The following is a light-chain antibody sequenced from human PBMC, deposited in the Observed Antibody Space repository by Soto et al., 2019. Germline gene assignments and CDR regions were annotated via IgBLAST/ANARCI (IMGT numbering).Light chain of an antibody. V-gene: IGLV2-8*01. J-gene: IGLJ1*01. Sequence: QSVLTQPPSASGSPGQAVTISCTGTSSDIGGYNYVSWYQQYPGKAPKLMIYEVSKRPSGVPDRFSGSKSGNTASLTVSGLQAEDEADYYCSSYAGSNNYVFGTGTKVNVL. CDR1: SSDIGGYNY. CDR3: SSYAGSNNYV. CDR2: EVS.